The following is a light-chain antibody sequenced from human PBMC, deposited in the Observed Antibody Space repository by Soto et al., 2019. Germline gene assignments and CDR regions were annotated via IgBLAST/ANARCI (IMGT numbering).Light chain of an antibody. CDR2: GAS. J-gene: IGKJ4*01. V-gene: IGKV1-9*01. Sequence: DIQLTQSPSFLSASVGDRVTITCRASQDITPSLDWYQQKPGQAPKLLIYGASTLRTGVPSRFSGSGSGTEFTLTISSLQPEDCATYYCQPYKSYPLTFGGGTKVEIK. CDR1: QDITPS. CDR3: QPYKSYPLT.